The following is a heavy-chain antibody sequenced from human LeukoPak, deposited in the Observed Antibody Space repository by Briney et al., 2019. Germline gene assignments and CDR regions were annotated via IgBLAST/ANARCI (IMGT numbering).Heavy chain of an antibody. CDR1: GGSISSYY. V-gene: IGHV4-59*01. Sequence: LSLTCTVSGGSISSYYWSWIRQPPGKGLEWTGYIYYSGSTNYNPSLKSRVTISVDTSKNQFSLKLSSVTAADTAVYYCARSHSVWTSFDYWGQGTLVTVSS. D-gene: IGHD3/OR15-3a*01. CDR3: ARSHSVWTSFDY. CDR2: IYYSGST. J-gene: IGHJ4*02.